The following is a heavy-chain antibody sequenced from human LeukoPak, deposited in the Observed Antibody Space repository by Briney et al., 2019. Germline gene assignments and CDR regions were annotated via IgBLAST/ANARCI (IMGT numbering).Heavy chain of an antibody. Sequence: GGSLRLSCAASGFTFSSYGMHWVRQAPGKGLEWLAVISYDGSNKYYADSVKGRFTISRDNSKDTLYLQMNSLRTDDTALYYCAAERQRYFHYWGQGTLVTVSS. CDR1: GFTFSSYG. D-gene: IGHD1-1*01. J-gene: IGHJ4*02. CDR2: ISYDGSNK. CDR3: AAERQRYFHY. V-gene: IGHV3-30*03.